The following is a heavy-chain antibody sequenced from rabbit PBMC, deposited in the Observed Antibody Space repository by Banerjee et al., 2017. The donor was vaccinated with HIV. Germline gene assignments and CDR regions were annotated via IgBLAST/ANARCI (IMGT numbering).Heavy chain of an antibody. CDR3: GRDLTGSTYL. V-gene: IGHV1S45*01. D-gene: IGHD4-2*01. CDR1: GFSFSGSYW. Sequence: QEQLVESGGGLVKPGASLTLTCTASGFSFSGSYWICWVRQAPGKGLEWIGCIHTGSGSTYYASWAKGRFTISKTSSTTVTLQMTSLTAADTATYFCGRDLTGSTYLWGPGTLVTVS. J-gene: IGHJ3*01. CDR2: IHTGSGST.